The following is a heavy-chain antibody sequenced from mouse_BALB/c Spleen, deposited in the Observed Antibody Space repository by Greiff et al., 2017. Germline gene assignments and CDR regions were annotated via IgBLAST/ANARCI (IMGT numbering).Heavy chain of an antibody. CDR1: GFTFTDYY. J-gene: IGHJ3*01. D-gene: IGHD2-3*01. V-gene: IGHV7-3*02. CDR3: ARGYDGYSFAY. Sequence: EVQVVESGGGLVQPGGSLRLSCATSGFTFTDYYMSWVRQPPGKALEWLGFIRNKANGYTTEYSASVKGRFTISRDNSQSILYLQMNTLRAEDSATYYCARGYDGYSFAYWGQGTLVTVSA. CDR2: IRNKANGYTT.